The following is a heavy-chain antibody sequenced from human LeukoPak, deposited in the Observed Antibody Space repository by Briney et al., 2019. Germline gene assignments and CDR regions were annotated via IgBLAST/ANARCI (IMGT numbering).Heavy chain of an antibody. CDR1: GGSISSSSYY. CDR2: IYYSGST. Sequence: PSETLSLTCTVSGGSISSSSYYWGWIRQPPGKGLEWIGTIYYSGSTCYNPSLKSRVTISVDTSTNQFSLKLSSVTAADTAVYYCARGDYYDSSGYSLWGQGTLVTVSS. J-gene: IGHJ4*02. D-gene: IGHD3-22*01. V-gene: IGHV4-39*07. CDR3: ARGDYYDSSGYSL.